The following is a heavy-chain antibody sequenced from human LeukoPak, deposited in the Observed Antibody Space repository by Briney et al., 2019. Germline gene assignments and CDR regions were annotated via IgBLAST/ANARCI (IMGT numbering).Heavy chain of an antibody. CDR2: INAGNGNT. J-gene: IGHJ5*02. V-gene: IGHV1-3*01. CDR1: GYTFTSYA. Sequence: GASVKVSCKASGYTFTSYAMHWVRQAPGQRLEWMGWINAGNGNTKYSQKFQGRVTITRDTSASTAYMELSSLRSEDTAVYYCARDRYCSSTSCYTRNWFDPWGQGTLVTVS. CDR3: ARDRYCSSTSCYTRNWFDP. D-gene: IGHD2-2*02.